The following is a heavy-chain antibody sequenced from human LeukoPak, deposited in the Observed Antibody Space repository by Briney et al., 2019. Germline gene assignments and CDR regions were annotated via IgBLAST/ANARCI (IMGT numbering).Heavy chain of an antibody. CDR2: IKQDGSGK. CDR1: GFTFSSYA. D-gene: IGHD6-13*01. J-gene: IGHJ5*02. Sequence: PGGSLRLSCAASGFTFSSYAMSWVRQAPGKGLEWVANIKQDGSGKYYVDSVKGRFTISRDNAKNSLYLQMNSLRVEDTAVYYCVRMTAGRWFDPWGQGTLVTVSS. CDR3: VRMTAGRWFDP. V-gene: IGHV3-7*01.